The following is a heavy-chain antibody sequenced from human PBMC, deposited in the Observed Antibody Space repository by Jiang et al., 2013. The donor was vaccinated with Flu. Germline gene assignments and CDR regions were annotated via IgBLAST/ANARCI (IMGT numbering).Heavy chain of an antibody. CDR2: IIPILGIA. V-gene: IGHV1-69*04. J-gene: IGHJ3*02. Sequence: SGAEVKKPGSYGEGLLQGFWRHLQQLCYQLGATGPGQGLEWMGRIIPILGIANYAQKFQGRVTITADKSTSTAYMELSSLRSEDTAVYYCARYIDYGDSPNAFDIWGQGTMVTVSS. CDR3: ARYIDYGDSPNAFDI. D-gene: IGHD4-17*01. CDR1: RHLQQLC.